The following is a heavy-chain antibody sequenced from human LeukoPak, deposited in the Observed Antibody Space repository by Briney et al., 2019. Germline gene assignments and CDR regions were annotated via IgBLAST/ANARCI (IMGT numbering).Heavy chain of an antibody. J-gene: IGHJ5*02. V-gene: IGHV4-39*07. Sequence: SETLSLTCTVSGGSISTSNYYWGWIRQPPGKGLEWIGNIFYSGSTYYSPSLKSRVTISVDTSKNQFSLKLSSVTAADTAVYYCARRRYLGGNWFDPWGQGTLVTVSS. D-gene: IGHD3-10*01. CDR2: IFYSGST. CDR1: GGSISTSNYY. CDR3: ARRRYLGGNWFDP.